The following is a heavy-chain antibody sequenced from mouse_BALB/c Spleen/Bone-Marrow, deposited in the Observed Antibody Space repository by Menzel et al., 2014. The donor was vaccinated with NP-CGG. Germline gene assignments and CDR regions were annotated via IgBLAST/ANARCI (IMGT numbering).Heavy chain of an antibody. J-gene: IGHJ4*01. D-gene: IGHD1-1*01. CDR2: IAPGSGST. Sequence: DLVKPGASVKLSCKASDYTFXSYWINWIKQRPGQGLEWIGRIAPGSGSTYYDEMFKGKATLTVDTSSSTAYIQLSSLSSEDSAVYFCARSYYGRAMDYWGQGTSVTVSS. CDR1: DYTFXSYW. CDR3: ARSYYGRAMDY. V-gene: IGHV1S41*01.